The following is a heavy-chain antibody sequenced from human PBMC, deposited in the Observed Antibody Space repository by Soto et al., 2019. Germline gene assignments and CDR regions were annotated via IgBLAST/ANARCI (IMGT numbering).Heavy chain of an antibody. Sequence: ASVKVSCKASGGTFSNNGIRWVRQTPGQRPEFMGGIIPTFGTANYAQKFQGRVTITADESTSTAYMELSSLRSEDTAVYYCAREFGYCSGGSCYAFDYWGQGTLVTSPQ. D-gene: IGHD2-15*01. CDR3: AREFGYCSGGSCYAFDY. CDR2: IIPTFGTA. CDR1: GGTFSNNG. J-gene: IGHJ4*02. V-gene: IGHV1-69*13.